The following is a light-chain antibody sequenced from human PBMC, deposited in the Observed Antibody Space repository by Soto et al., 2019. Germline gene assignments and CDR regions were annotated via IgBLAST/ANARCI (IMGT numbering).Light chain of an antibody. CDR3: CSSAPKSTHV. CDR2: RGT. Sequence: QSALAQPASVSGSPGQSITISCTGTSNDVGAYDSVSWYQQHPHKAPQVIIYRGTQRPSGASNRFSASTSGNAASLTISGLQADDEADYFCCSSAPKSTHVCGTGTKVTVL. V-gene: IGLV2-23*01. CDR1: SNDVGAYDS. J-gene: IGLJ1*01.